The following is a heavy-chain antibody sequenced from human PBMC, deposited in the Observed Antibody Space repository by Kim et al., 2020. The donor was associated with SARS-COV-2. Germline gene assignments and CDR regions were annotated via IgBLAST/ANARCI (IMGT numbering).Heavy chain of an antibody. Sequence: LKSRVTRSVDTSKNQFSLKLSSVTAADTAVYYCATNAYGSGSYSGRGIDYWGQGTLVTVSS. CDR3: ATNAYGSGSYSGRGIDY. J-gene: IGHJ4*02. V-gene: IGHV4-59*01. D-gene: IGHD3-10*01.